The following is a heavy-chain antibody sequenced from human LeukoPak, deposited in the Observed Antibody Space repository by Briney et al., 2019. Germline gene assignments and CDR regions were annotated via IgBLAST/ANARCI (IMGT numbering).Heavy chain of an antibody. J-gene: IGHJ4*02. CDR3: ARVTSYGDYVTSNFDY. CDR2: IIPIFGTA. CDR1: GGTFSGYA. D-gene: IGHD4-17*01. V-gene: IGHV1-69*13. Sequence: SVKVSCKASGGTFSGYASSWVRQAPGRGLEWMGGIIPIFGTANYAQKFQGRVTITADESTSTAYMELSSLRSEDTAVYYCARVTSYGDYVTSNFDYWGQGTLVTVSS.